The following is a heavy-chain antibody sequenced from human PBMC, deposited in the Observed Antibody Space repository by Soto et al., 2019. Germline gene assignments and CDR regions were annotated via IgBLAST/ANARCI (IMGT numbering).Heavy chain of an antibody. CDR1: GFTFSSYA. V-gene: IGHV3-23*01. CDR2: FIGSGGST. Sequence: PGGSLSLSCAASGFTFSSYAMSWVRQAPGKGLEWVSAFIGSGGSTYYADSVKGRFTISRDNSKNTLYLQMNSLRAEDTAVYYCAKDPDYDYIWGSYRPWAPLVVDYWGQGTLVTVSS. J-gene: IGHJ4*02. CDR3: AKDPDYDYIWGSYRPWAPLVVDY. D-gene: IGHD3-16*02.